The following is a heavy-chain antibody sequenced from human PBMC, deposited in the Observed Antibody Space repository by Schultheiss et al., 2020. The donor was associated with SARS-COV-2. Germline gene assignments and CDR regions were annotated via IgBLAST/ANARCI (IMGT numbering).Heavy chain of an antibody. D-gene: IGHD3-16*01. CDR1: GFTFSQSR. CDR3: ARERISYNGMDV. Sequence: GGSLRLSCVLSGFTFSQSRIHWVRQAPGKGLEWVTFLSDDGLRKYSADSGKGRFTISRDNAKNSLDLQMNSLRAEDTAVYYCARERISYNGMDVWGQGTTVTVSS. J-gene: IGHJ6*02. CDR2: LSDDGLRK. V-gene: IGHV3-30*12.